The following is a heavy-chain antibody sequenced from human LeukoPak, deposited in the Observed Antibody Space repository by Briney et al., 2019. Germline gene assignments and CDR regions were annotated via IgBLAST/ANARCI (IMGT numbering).Heavy chain of an antibody. D-gene: IGHD1-26*01. CDR1: GFTFSSYS. J-gene: IGHJ5*02. CDR2: ISSGSDYI. CDR3: AREGSYSQKFDH. Sequence: PGGSLRLSCAASGFTFSSYSMSWVRQAPGKGLEWVSSISSGSDYIYYADSVKGRFTISRDNAKNSLYLQMNSLRAEDTAVYFCAREGSYSQKFDHWGQGTQVTVSS. V-gene: IGHV3-21*01.